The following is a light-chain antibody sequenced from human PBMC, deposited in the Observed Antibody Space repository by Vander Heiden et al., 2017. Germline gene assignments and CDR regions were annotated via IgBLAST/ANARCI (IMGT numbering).Light chain of an antibody. J-gene: IGLJ3*02. CDR3: AAWDDSRNGV. Sequence: QSVLPQPPSVSGTPGQRVTLSCSGGSSNTGRNYVYWYQQFPGMPPKLLISRNNQRPSGVPDRFSGSKSGTSASLAISGLRSDDEADYYCAAWDDSRNGVFGGGTKLTVL. V-gene: IGLV1-47*01. CDR1: SSNTGRNY. CDR2: RNN.